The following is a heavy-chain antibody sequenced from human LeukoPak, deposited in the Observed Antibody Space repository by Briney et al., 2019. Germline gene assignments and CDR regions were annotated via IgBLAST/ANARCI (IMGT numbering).Heavy chain of an antibody. V-gene: IGHV4-61*01. D-gene: IGHD5-18*01. CDR1: GGSVSSGSYY. Sequence: SETLSLTCTVSGGSVSSGSYYWSWIRQPPGKGLEWIGYIYYSGSTNYNPSLKSRVTISVDTSKNQFSLKLSSVTAADTAVYYCARGRYSYGYHYWGQGTLVTVSS. CDR3: ARGRYSYGYHY. CDR2: IYYSGST. J-gene: IGHJ4*02.